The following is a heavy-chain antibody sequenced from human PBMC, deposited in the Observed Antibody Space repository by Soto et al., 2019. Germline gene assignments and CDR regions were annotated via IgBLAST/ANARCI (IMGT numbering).Heavy chain of an antibody. CDR1: GGNFSSYA. CDR3: GRDLIHYDFIHQVVPHRFDP. J-gene: IGHJ5*02. Sequence: SVKFSCKSSGGNFSSYAISWVRHAPGQGLAWMGGIIPIFGTANYAQKFQGRVAITADESTSTAYMELSSLRSEDTAVYYCGRDLIHYDFIHQVVPHRFDPWGKGTLVTVSS. D-gene: IGHD3-3*01. CDR2: IIPIFGTA. V-gene: IGHV1-69*13.